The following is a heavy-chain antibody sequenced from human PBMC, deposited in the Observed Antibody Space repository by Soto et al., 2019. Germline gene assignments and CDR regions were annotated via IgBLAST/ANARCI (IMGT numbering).Heavy chain of an antibody. CDR1: GGSISSGGYY. D-gene: IGHD2-21*02. CDR3: ARACRYCGGDPHNWFDP. CDR2: IYYSGRT. J-gene: IGHJ5*02. Sequence: QVQLQESGPGLVKPSQTLSLTCTVSGGSISSGGYYWSWIRQHPGKGLEWIGYIYYSGRTYYNPSLRSRVTISVDTSKNQFSLKLSSVTAADTAVYYCARACRYCGGDPHNWFDPWGQGTLVTVSS. V-gene: IGHV4-31*03.